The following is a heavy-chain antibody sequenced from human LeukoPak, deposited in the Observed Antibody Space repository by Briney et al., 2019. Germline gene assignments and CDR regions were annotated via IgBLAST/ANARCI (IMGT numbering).Heavy chain of an antibody. D-gene: IGHD2-15*01. Sequence: GGSLRLSCAASGFTFSGYAMHWVRQAPGKGLEWVAVISDDESYKYYTDSVKGRFTISRDNSKNTLNLQMNSLRAEDSALYYCARAGLAATHYYYGMDVWGQGTTVTVSS. CDR1: GFTFSGYA. CDR2: ISDDESYK. J-gene: IGHJ6*02. CDR3: ARAGLAATHYYYGMDV. V-gene: IGHV3-30-3*01.